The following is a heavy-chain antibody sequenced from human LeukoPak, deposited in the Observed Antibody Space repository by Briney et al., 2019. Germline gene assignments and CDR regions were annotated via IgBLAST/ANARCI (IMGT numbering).Heavy chain of an antibody. D-gene: IGHD3-16*01. V-gene: IGHV4-39*01. Sequence: SETLPLTCTVSGGSLISSSYYWGWIRQPPGKGLEWIGTIHYKGSTDYNPSLKSRVTISVDTSKNQLSLKLSSVTAADTSMYFCGMGDIYFDYWGQGTLVTVSS. CDR2: IHYKGST. J-gene: IGHJ4*02. CDR3: GMGDIYFDY. CDR1: GGSLISSSYY.